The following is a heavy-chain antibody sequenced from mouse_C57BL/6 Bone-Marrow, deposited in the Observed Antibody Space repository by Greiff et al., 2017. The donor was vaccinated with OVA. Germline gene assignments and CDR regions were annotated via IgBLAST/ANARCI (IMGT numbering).Heavy chain of an antibody. CDR2: ISSGSSTI. V-gene: IGHV5-17*01. J-gene: IGHJ1*03. CDR3: ARPYYDYYWYFDV. D-gene: IGHD2-4*01. CDR1: GFTFSDYG. Sequence: EVQLVESGGGLVKPGGSLKLSCAASGFTFSDYGMHWVRQAPEKGLEWVAYISSGSSTIYYADTVKGRFTISRDNAKNTLFLQMTSLRSEDTAMYYCARPYYDYYWYFDVWGTGTTVTVSS.